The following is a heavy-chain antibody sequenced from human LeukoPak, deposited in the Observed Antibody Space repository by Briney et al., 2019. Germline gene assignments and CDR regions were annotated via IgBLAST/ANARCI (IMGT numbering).Heavy chain of an antibody. Sequence: PGRSLRLSCAASGFRFSSYAMHWVRQAPGKGLEWVAVMLYDGSTKHYADSVKGRFTISRDDSKNTLYLQMNSLRAEDTAVYYCVRGDSHKSDWYNNWGQGTLVTVSS. CDR1: GFRFSSYA. CDR2: MLYDGSTK. CDR3: VRGDSHKSDWYNN. J-gene: IGHJ4*02. D-gene: IGHD6-19*01. V-gene: IGHV3-30-3*01.